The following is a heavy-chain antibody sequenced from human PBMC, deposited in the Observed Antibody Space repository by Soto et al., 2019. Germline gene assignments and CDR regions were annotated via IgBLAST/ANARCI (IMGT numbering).Heavy chain of an antibody. D-gene: IGHD6-13*01. V-gene: IGHV1-2*04. CDR3: ASKATGYSSSWYAFDI. CDR2: INPNSGGT. Sequence: ASVKVSCKASGYTFTGYYMHWVRQAPGQGLEWMGWINPNSGGTNYAQKFQGWVTMTRDTSISTAYMELSRLRSDDTAVYYCASKATGYSSSWYAFDIWGQGTMVTVSS. J-gene: IGHJ3*02. CDR1: GYTFTGYY.